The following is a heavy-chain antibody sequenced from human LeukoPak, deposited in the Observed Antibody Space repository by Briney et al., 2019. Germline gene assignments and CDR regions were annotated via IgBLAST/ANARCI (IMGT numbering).Heavy chain of an antibody. CDR2: ISSSGSTI. V-gene: IGHV3-11*04. CDR1: GFTFSDYY. D-gene: IGHD5-24*01. J-gene: IGHJ3*02. Sequence: GGSLRLSCAASGFTFSDYYMSWIRQAPGKGLEWVSYISSSGSTIYYADSVKGRFTISRDNAKNSLYLQMNSLRAEDTAVYYCARVGLSGYNPRAFGAFDIWGQGTMVTVSS. CDR3: ARVGLSGYNPRAFGAFDI.